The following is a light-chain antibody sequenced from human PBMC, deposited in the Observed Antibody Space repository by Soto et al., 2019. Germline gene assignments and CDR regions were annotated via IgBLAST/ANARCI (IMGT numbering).Light chain of an antibody. Sequence: EIVLTQSPGTLSLSPGERATLSCRASQSVSSSYLAWYQQKPGQAPRLLIYGASSRATGIPDRFSGSGSGTDFTLNISREEPEDVAVFYCQQDGSSPLTFGRGTKVEIK. CDR3: QQDGSSPLT. V-gene: IGKV3-20*01. CDR1: QSVSSSY. CDR2: GAS. J-gene: IGKJ4*01.